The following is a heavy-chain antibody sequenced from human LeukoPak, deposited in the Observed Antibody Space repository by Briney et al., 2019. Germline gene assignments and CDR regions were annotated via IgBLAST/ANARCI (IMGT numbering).Heavy chain of an antibody. CDR3: ATSVRYSDWSFFRLAY. CDR1: GYTPTELS. V-gene: IGHV1-24*01. CDR2: FHPEDGET. Sequence: ASVKVSCKVSGYTPTELSMHWVRQAPGKGLEWMGGFHPEDGETIYTQKFQGRVTMTEDTSTDTAYMELRSLRSDDTAVYYCATSVRYSDWSFFRLAYWGQGTQVTVSS. D-gene: IGHD3-9*01. J-gene: IGHJ4*02.